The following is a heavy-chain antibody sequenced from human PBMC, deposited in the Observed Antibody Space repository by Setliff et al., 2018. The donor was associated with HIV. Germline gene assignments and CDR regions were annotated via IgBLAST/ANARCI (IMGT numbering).Heavy chain of an antibody. V-gene: IGHV3-23*01. CDR3: AKDSGYSGYLGQDAFDI. Sequence: AGGSLRLSCAASGFTFGTYAMSWVRQAPGNGLEWVSSISDIGDSTYYADSVKDRFTISRDNSKNMLYLQTNSLRAEDTAVYYCAKDSGYSGYLGQDAFDIWGQGTMVTVSS. J-gene: IGHJ3*02. CDR1: GFTFGTYA. CDR2: ISDIGDST. D-gene: IGHD5-12*01.